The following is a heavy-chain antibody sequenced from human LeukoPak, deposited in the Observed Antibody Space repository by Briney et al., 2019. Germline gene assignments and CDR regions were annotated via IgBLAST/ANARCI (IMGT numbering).Heavy chain of an antibody. Sequence: SETLSLTCTVSGGSISSSSYYWGWIRQPPGKGLDWIGNVYYSGSTYYNPSLKSRVTISVDTSKNQFPLKLSAVTAADTAVYFCASVRRGFGESSKYYSYYYMDVWGNGTTVTISS. V-gene: IGHV4-39*01. D-gene: IGHD3-10*01. CDR3: ASVRRGFGESSKYYSYYYMDV. CDR2: VYYSGST. J-gene: IGHJ6*03. CDR1: GGSISSSSYY.